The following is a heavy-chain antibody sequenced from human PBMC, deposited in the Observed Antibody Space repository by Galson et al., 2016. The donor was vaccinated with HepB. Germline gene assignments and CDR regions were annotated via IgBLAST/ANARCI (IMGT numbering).Heavy chain of an antibody. Sequence: SLRLSCAASGSTFSTYGMHWVRQAPGKGLEWVAVISLDGSKKYYADSVEGRFTISRDNSKNTLYLQMISLRAEDTAVYYCAKVFREYSYGYSGWYFDLWGRGTLVTVSS. CDR3: AKVFREYSYGYSGWYFDL. V-gene: IGHV3-30*18. J-gene: IGHJ2*01. CDR2: ISLDGSKK. D-gene: IGHD5-18*01. CDR1: GSTFSTYG.